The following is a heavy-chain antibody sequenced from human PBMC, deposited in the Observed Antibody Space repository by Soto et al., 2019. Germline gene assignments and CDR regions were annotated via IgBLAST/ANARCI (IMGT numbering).Heavy chain of an antibody. CDR1: GASISGFY. Sequence: SETLSLTCTVSGASISGFYWSWIRKSAGKGLEWIGRIYATGTTDYNPSLKSRVMMSVDTSKKQFSLKLRSVTAAGTAVYYCVRDGTKTLRDWFDPWGQGISVTVSS. V-gene: IGHV4-4*07. D-gene: IGHD1-1*01. CDR2: IYATGTT. J-gene: IGHJ5*02. CDR3: VRDGTKTLRDWFDP.